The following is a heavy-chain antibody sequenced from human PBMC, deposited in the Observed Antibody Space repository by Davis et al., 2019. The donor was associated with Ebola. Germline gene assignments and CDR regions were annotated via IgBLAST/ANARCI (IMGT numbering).Heavy chain of an antibody. Sequence: GGSLRLSRATSGFTFNNYAMTWVRQAPGKGLEWVSVVKSDSDTYYARSVKGRFTISRDNSKNTLHLQMNGLRAEDTAVYYCAAEGRSSRPGYWGQGTLVTVSS. J-gene: IGHJ4*02. V-gene: IGHV3-23*01. D-gene: IGHD3-10*01. CDR2: VKSDSDT. CDR3: AAEGRSSRPGY. CDR1: GFTFNNYA.